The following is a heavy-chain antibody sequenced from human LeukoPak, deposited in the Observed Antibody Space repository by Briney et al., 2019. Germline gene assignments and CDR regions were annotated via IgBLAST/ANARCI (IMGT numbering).Heavy chain of an antibody. J-gene: IGHJ4*02. V-gene: IGHV3-15*01. D-gene: IGHD6-13*01. CDR1: GFALSSAW. CDR3: TTDLAAVGKGEFDY. CDR2: FKSKTAT. Sequence: GGSLRLSCAASGFALSSAWMNWVRQAPGKGLEWVGHFKSKTATNDPAPVKGRFTLSSDDSQNTLYLQMSSLKAADTAVYYCTTDLAAVGKGEFDYWGQGTLVIVSS.